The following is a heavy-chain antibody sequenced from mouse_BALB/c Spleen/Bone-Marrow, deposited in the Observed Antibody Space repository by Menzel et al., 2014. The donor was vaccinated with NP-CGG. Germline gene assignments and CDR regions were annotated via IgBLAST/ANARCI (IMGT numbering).Heavy chain of an antibody. CDR1: GYTFTSSW. D-gene: IGHD2-1*01. V-gene: IGHV1S130*01. CDR3: ARGGYGNYSFDY. J-gene: IGHJ2*01. Sequence: VQLQQSGSVLVRPGASVKLSCKASGYTFTSSWMHWAKQRPGQGLEWIGEIHPNSGNTNYNEKFKGKATLTVDTSSSAAYVDLSSLTSEDSAVYYCARGGYGNYSFDYWGQGTTLTVSS. CDR2: IHPNSGNT.